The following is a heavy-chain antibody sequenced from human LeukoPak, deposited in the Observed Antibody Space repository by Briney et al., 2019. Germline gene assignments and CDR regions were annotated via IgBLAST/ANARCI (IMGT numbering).Heavy chain of an antibody. CDR1: GFTFENYD. Sequence: GGSLRLSCAASGFTFENYDTHWVRQATGKGLDWVSAIDTLGNTYYVDSVKGRFTISRENARNSLYLQMNNLRDGDTAVYYCIRIRTREHQYGMDVWGQGTTVTVSS. CDR2: IDTLGNT. J-gene: IGHJ6*02. CDR3: IRIRTREHQYGMDV. V-gene: IGHV3-13*01. D-gene: IGHD1-26*01.